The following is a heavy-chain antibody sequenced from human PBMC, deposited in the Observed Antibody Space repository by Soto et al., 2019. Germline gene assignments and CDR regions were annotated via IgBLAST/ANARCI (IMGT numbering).Heavy chain of an antibody. V-gene: IGHV1-18*04. CDR2: ISTYSGNT. CDR1: GYTFSSYS. CDR3: ARDNGYYDL. Sequence: ASVKVSCKTSGYTFSSYSINWVRQAPGQGLEWMAWISTYSGNTHYAERVQGRVTVTLDKSARTAFMEMRGLTSDDTAVYLCARDNGYYDLWGQGTLVTVSS. J-gene: IGHJ4*02.